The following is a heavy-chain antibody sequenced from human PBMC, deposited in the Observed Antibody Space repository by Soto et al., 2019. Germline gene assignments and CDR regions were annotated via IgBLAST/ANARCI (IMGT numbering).Heavy chain of an antibody. D-gene: IGHD6-25*01. Sequence: GGSLRLSCAASGFTFSNHWMSWVRQSPGKGLEWVAHIKQDGSEKFYEDSVKGRFTISRDNAENSLDLQMDSLRAEDTAVYSCARRLSGTLGRPDWYFDLLGRGTLVTVSS. J-gene: IGHJ2*01. CDR3: ARRLSGTLGRPDWYFDL. CDR2: IKQDGSEK. V-gene: IGHV3-7*01. CDR1: GFTFSNHW.